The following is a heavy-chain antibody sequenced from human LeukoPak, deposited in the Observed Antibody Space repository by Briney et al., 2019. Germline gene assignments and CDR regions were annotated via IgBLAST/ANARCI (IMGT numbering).Heavy chain of an antibody. CDR2: ISSSSSYI. D-gene: IGHD3-3*01. V-gene: IGHV3-21*01. Sequence: GGSLRLSCAASGFTFSSYSMNWVRQAPGKGLEWVSSISSSSSYIYYADSVKGRFTISRDNAKNSLYLQMNSLRAEDTAVYYCATDLYLLSGYSREFDLWGQGTLVTVSS. J-gene: IGHJ4*02. CDR3: ATDLYLLSGYSREFDL. CDR1: GFTFSSYS.